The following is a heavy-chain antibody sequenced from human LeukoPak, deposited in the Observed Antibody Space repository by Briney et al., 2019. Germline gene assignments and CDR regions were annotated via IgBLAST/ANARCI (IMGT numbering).Heavy chain of an antibody. V-gene: IGHV3-30*02. CDR2: IRYDGSNK. Sequence: GGSLRLSCAASGFTFSSYGMHWVRQAPGKGLEWVAFIRYDGSNKYYADSVKGRFTISRDNAKNSLYLQMNSLRAEDTAVYSCAKDKREGDLPLGYFDYWGQGTLVTVSS. J-gene: IGHJ4*02. CDR1: GFTFSSYG. CDR3: AKDKREGDLPLGYFDY. D-gene: IGHD3-16*01.